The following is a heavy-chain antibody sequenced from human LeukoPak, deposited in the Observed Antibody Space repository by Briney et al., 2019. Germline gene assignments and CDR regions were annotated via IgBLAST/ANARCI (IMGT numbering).Heavy chain of an antibody. J-gene: IGHJ4*02. CDR2: ISSTSSYI. V-gene: IGHV3-21*04. D-gene: IGHD2-2*01. CDR1: GFTFSSYS. Sequence: PGGSLRLSCAASGFTFSSYSMNWVRQAPGKGLEWVSSISSTSSYIYYADSVKGRFTISRDNAKNSLYLQMNSLRAEDTAVYYRAKARGGYCSSTSCSGDYWGQGTLVTVSS. CDR3: AKARGGYCSSTSCSGDY.